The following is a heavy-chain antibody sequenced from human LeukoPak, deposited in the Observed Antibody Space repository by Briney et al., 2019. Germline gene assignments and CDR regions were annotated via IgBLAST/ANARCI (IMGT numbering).Heavy chain of an antibody. J-gene: IGHJ4*02. CDR2: IWYDGSNK. CDR3: ARDGLMYYDRSGYRPFDY. D-gene: IGHD3-22*01. CDR1: GFTFSSYG. V-gene: IGHV3-33*01. Sequence: GGSLRLSCAASGFTFSSYGMHWVRQAPGKGLEWVAVIWYDGSNKYYADSVKGRFTISRDNSKNTLYLQMNSLRAEDTAVYYCARDGLMYYDRSGYRPFDYWGQGTLVTVSS.